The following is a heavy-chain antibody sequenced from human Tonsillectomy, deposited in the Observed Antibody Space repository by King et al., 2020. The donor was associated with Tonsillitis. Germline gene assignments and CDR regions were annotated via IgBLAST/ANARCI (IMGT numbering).Heavy chain of an antibody. V-gene: IGHV4-39*01. CDR3: ARYVSGSFDY. D-gene: IGHD1-26*01. J-gene: IGHJ4*02. CDR2: FSYSGIN. Sequence: LQLQESGPGVVKPSETLSLTCTVSGGSISSSDHYWAWIRQPPGKGLEWTGYFSYSGINFYNPSLKSRITLSGGPSENRFSLKLSSVTAADTAVYFCARYVSGSFDYWGQGALVTVSS. CDR1: GGSISSSDHY.